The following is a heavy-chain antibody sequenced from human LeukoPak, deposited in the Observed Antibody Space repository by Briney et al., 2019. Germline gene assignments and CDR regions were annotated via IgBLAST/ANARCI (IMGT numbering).Heavy chain of an antibody. CDR2: IYYSGNS. CDR1: GGSISSYY. D-gene: IGHD2-15*01. Sequence: PSETLSLTCTVSGGSISSYYWSWIRQLPGKGLEWIGYIYYSGNSNYNPSLKSRVTISADTSKNEFSLKLSSVTAADTAIYYCATRSTGVAATFDSWGQGALVTVSS. V-gene: IGHV4-59*01. J-gene: IGHJ4*02. CDR3: ATRSTGVAATFDS.